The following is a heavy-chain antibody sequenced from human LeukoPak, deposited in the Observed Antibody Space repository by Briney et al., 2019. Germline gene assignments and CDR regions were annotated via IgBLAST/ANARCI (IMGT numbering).Heavy chain of an antibody. V-gene: IGHV4-38-2*02. D-gene: IGHD3-10*01. J-gene: IGHJ6*03. CDR2: IYHTGPT. CDR3: ARERFDLSYYYYMDV. Sequence: PSETLSLTCSVSGYSISSDYYWAWIRQPPGKGLEWIGSIYHTGPTYYKASLKGRVTISRDTSKNHFSLKLSSVTAADTAVYYCARERFDLSYYYYMDVWGKGTAVTISS. CDR1: GYSISSDYY.